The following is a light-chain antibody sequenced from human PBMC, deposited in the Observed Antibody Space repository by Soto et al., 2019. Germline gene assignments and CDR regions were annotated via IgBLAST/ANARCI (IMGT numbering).Light chain of an antibody. CDR1: SSNIGAGYD. CDR3: QSYDSSLSSV. J-gene: IGLJ1*01. V-gene: IGLV1-40*01. CDR2: GNS. Sequence: QSVLTQPPSVSGAPGQRVTISCTGSSSNIGAGYDVHWYQQLPGTAPKLLIYGNSNRPSGVPDRFSGSKSGTSASLAITGLQAEDEADYHCQSYDSSLSSVFGTGTKLTVL.